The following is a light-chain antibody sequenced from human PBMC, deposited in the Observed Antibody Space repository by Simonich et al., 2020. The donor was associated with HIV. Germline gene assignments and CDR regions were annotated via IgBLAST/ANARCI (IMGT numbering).Light chain of an antibody. J-gene: IGKJ1*01. V-gene: IGKV3D-20*01. CDR1: ESVTTNY. CDR2: DAY. CDR3: QQYNDWPRT. Sequence: EIVLTQSPGTLSLSPGERATLSCRASESVTTNYLAWYQQQPGLAPRLVIYDAYIRATGIPDRFSGSGSGTDFTLTISRLEPEDFAVYYCQQYNDWPRTFGQGTKVEI.